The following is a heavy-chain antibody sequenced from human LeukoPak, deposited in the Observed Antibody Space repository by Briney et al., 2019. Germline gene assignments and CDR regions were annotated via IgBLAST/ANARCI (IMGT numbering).Heavy chain of an antibody. CDR2: IYYSGST. D-gene: IGHD3-22*01. V-gene: IGHV4-59*01. CDR1: AVSISSYY. J-gene: IGHJ4*02. Sequence: SQTLSLTCTVPAVSISSYYWSWIPQPPGKGLEWIGYIYYSGSTNYNPSLKSRVTISVEKSKSPLSLKLSSVSAADTAVYHCARVSGYPNPLFDYWGQGTLVTVSS. CDR3: ARVSGYPNPLFDY.